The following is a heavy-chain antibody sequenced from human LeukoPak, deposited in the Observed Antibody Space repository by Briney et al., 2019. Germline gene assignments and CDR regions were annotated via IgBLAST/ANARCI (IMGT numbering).Heavy chain of an antibody. V-gene: IGHV5-51*01. CDR2: IFPGDSDT. J-gene: IGHJ4*02. Sequence: PGESLKISCKGSGYRFTSYWIAWVRQLPGKGLEWMGIIFPGDSDTTYSPSFQGQVTISVDTSIGTAYLQWNSLKASDTAMYFCARRDQPLLYYFDYWGQGTLVTVSS. CDR3: ARRDQPLLYYFDY. CDR1: GYRFTSYW. D-gene: IGHD2-2*01.